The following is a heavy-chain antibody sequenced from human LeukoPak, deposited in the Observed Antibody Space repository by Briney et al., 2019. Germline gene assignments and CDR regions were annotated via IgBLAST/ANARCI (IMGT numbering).Heavy chain of an antibody. CDR3: AKASTPDYGDYVGWFDP. D-gene: IGHD4-17*01. CDR2: ISWNSGSI. Sequence: PGGSLRLSCAASGFTSDDYAMHWVRQAPGKGLEWVSGISWNSGSIGYADSVKGRFTISRDNAKNSLYLQMNSLRAEDMALYYCAKASTPDYGDYVGWFDPWGQGTLATASS. J-gene: IGHJ5*02. V-gene: IGHV3-9*02. CDR1: GFTSDDYA.